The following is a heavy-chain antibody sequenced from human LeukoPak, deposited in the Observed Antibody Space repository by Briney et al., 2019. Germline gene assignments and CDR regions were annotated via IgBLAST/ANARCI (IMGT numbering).Heavy chain of an antibody. V-gene: IGHV1-2*02. D-gene: IGHD2-2*01. Sequence: ASVKVSCKASGYTFTAYSMHWVRQAPGQGLEYMGWINPNSGDTNYAQKFQGRVTMTRDTSMSTAYMELSGLRFDDTAVYYCARDGEVRQGHCTTTSCPVDYWGQGTLITVSS. CDR1: GYTFTAYS. CDR3: ARDGEVRQGHCTTTSCPVDY. J-gene: IGHJ4*02. CDR2: INPNSGDT.